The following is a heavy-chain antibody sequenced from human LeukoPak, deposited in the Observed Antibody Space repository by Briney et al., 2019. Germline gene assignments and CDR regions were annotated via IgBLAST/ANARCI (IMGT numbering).Heavy chain of an antibody. CDR1: GYSFTSYW. CDR3: ARLLRNIAAGVYYFDY. V-gene: IGHV5-51*01. D-gene: IGHD6-13*01. Sequence: GESLKISCQGSGYSFTSYWIGWVRQMPGKGLEWMGNIYPGDSDTRYSPSFQGQVTISADKSISTAYLQWSSLKASDSATYYCARLLRNIAAGVYYFDYWGQGTLVTVSS. J-gene: IGHJ4*02. CDR2: IYPGDSDT.